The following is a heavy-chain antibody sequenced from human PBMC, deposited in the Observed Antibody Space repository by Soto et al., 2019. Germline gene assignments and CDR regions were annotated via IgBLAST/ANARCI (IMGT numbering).Heavy chain of an antibody. D-gene: IGHD2-15*01. V-gene: IGHV3-33*01. CDR2: IWYDGSNK. J-gene: IGHJ3*02. CDR3: ARGLLGYCSGGSCYLDAFDI. CDR1: GFTFSSYG. Sequence: GGSLRLSCAASGFTFSSYGMHWVRQAPGKVLEWVAVIWYDGSNKYYADSVKGRFTISRDNSKNTLYLQMNSLRAEDTAVYYCARGLLGYCSGGSCYLDAFDIWGQGTMVNVSS.